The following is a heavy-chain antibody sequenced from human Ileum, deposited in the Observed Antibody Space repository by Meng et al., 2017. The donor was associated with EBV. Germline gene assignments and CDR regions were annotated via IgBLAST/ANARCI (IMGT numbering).Heavy chain of an antibody. CDR3: ARAHPVVYFFDY. J-gene: IGHJ4*02. Sequence: QLQLQDAGSGLVNSSLTLPPTCAVSGGSISSGGHSWSWIRQPPGKGLEWIGDIQHSGSTYYNPSLKSRVTISVDRSRNQFSLKLSSVTAADTAVYYCARAHPVVYFFDYWGQGTLVTVSS. CDR1: GGSISSGGHS. D-gene: IGHD4-23*01. CDR2: IQHSGST. V-gene: IGHV4-30-2*01.